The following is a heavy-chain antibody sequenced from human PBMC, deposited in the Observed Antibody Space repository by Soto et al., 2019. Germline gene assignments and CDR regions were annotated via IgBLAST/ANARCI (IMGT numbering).Heavy chain of an antibody. CDR3: ARGPMAYYDSSGYRFFDY. CDR1: GGSISSGGYS. J-gene: IGHJ4*02. Sequence: KTSETLSLTCAVSGGSISSGGYSWSWIRQPPGKGLEWIGYIYHSGSTYYNPSLKSRVTISVDRSKNQFSLKLSSVTAADTAVYYCARGPMAYYDSSGYRFFDYWGQGTLVTVSS. CDR2: IYHSGST. V-gene: IGHV4-30-2*01. D-gene: IGHD3-22*01.